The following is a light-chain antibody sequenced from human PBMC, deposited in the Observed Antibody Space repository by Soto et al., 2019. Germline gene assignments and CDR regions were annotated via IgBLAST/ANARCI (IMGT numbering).Light chain of an antibody. CDR1: SSDVGAYNL. Sequence: QSALTQPASVSGSPGQSITVSCTGTSSDVGAYNLVSWYQQHPGKAPKLIIYEVTKRPSGVSYRFSGSKSGTTASLTISGVQAEDEADYHCCSYIGSSTWVFGGGTKVTVL. V-gene: IGLV2-23*02. J-gene: IGLJ3*02. CDR3: CSYIGSSTWV. CDR2: EVT.